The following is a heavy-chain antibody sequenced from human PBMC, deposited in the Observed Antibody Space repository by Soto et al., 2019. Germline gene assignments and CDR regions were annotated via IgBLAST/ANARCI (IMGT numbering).Heavy chain of an antibody. Sequence: PSETLSLTCAVSGGSISSGGYSWSWIRQPPGKGLEWIGYIYHSGSTYYNPSLKSRVTISVDTSKNQFSLKLSSVTAADTAVYYCARGTSIVVVPAAIGWFDPWGQGTLVTVSS. D-gene: IGHD2-2*01. CDR2: IYHSGST. V-gene: IGHV4-30-2*01. J-gene: IGHJ5*02. CDR3: ARGTSIVVVPAAIGWFDP. CDR1: GGSISSGGYS.